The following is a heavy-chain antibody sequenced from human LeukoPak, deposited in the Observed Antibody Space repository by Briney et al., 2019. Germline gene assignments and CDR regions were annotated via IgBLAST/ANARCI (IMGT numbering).Heavy chain of an antibody. CDR3: TKPAGGG. CDR1: GFTFNNYA. D-gene: IGHD2-15*01. CDR2: ISGSGGHT. J-gene: IGHJ4*02. Sequence: GGSLRLSCAASGFTFNNYAMSWVRQAPGKGLEWVSVISGSGGHTYYADSVKGRFTISRDNSKNTLYLQVNSLRAEDTAVYYCTKPAGGGWGQGTLVTVSS. V-gene: IGHV3-23*01.